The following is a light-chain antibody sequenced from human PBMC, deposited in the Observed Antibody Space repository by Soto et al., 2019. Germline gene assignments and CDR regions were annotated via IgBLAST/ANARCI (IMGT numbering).Light chain of an antibody. V-gene: IGKV1-33*01. Sequence: DIRMTQSPSSLSASVGDRVTITCQASEAISNYLHWYQQKPGKAPQLVIHDASNLETGVPSRFTGSGSGTHFTFTISSLQPEDAATYYCHQFGNLPQTFVQGTRVEIK. CDR1: EAISNY. CDR2: DAS. CDR3: HQFGNLPQT. J-gene: IGKJ1*01.